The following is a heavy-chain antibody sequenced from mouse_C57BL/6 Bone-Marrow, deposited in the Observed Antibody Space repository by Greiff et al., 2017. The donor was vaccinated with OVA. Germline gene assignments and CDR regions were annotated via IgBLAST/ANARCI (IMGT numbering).Heavy chain of an antibody. CDR3: ARRKESHDGYIDY. CDR2: IDPEDGET. J-gene: IGHJ2*01. V-gene: IGHV14-2*01. D-gene: IGHD2-3*01. CDR1: GFNIKDYY. Sequence: VQLQQSGAELVKPGASVKLSCTASGFNIKDYYMHWVKQRTEQGLEWIGRIDPEDGETKYAPNFQGKATITADTSSNTAYLQLSSLTSEDTAADYCARRKESHDGYIDYWGQGTTLTVSS.